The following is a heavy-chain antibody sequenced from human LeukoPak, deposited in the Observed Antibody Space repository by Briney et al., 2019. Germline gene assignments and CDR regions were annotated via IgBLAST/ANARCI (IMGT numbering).Heavy chain of an antibody. Sequence: SGGSLRLSCAASGFTFGSYTMHWVRQAPGKGLEWVALISYDGSNKYYADSVKGRFTISRDNSRNTLYLQMNSLRAEDTAVYYCAIGYRAFYDSSALSLGDYWGQGTLVTVSS. V-gene: IGHV3-30-3*01. D-gene: IGHD3-22*01. CDR1: GFTFGSYT. J-gene: IGHJ4*02. CDR2: ISYDGSNK. CDR3: AIGYRAFYDSSALSLGDY.